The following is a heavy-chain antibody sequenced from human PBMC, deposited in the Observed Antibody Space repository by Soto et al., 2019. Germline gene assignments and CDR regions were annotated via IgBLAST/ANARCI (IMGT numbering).Heavy chain of an antibody. CDR2: IIPIFGTA. J-gene: IGHJ6*02. CDR1: GGSFSSYA. CDR3: ARDRVNSPAMVRGGTNLYYYGMDV. D-gene: IGHD3-10*01. Sequence: EASVKVSCKASGGSFSSYAISWVRQAPGQGLEWMGGIIPIFGTANYAQKFQGRFTISRDNSKNTLYLQMNSLRAEDTAVYYCARDRVNSPAMVRGGTNLYYYGMDVWGQGTTVTVSS. V-gene: IGHV1-69*05.